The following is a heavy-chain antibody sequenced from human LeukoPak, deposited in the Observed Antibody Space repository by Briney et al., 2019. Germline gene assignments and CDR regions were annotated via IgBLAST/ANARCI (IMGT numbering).Heavy chain of an antibody. Sequence: GGSLRLSCAASGFTFSNAWMSWVRQAPGKGLEWVGRIKSKTDGGTTDYAAPVKGRFTISRDDSKNTLYLQMNSLKTEDTAVYYCTTAWGFWSGYDAFDIWGQGTMVTVSS. CDR1: GFTFSNAW. D-gene: IGHD3-3*01. V-gene: IGHV3-15*01. CDR2: IKSKTDGGTT. J-gene: IGHJ3*02. CDR3: TTAWGFWSGYDAFDI.